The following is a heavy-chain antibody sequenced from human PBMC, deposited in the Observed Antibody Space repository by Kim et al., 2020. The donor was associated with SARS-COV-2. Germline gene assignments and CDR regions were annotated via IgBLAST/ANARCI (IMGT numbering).Heavy chain of an antibody. D-gene: IGHD3-22*01. CDR3: ARVIYDSSGYQNYYFDY. J-gene: IGHJ4*02. CDR2: IYYSGST. CDR1: GGSISSGDYY. V-gene: IGHV4-30-4*01. Sequence: SETLSLTCTVSGGSISSGDYYWSWIRQPPGKGLEWIGYIYYSGSTYYNPSLKSRVTISLDTSKNQFSLKLSSVTAADTAVYYCARVIYDSSGYQNYYFDYWGQGTLVTVSS.